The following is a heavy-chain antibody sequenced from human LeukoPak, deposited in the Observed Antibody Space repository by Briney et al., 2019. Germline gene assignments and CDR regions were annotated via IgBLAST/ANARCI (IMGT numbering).Heavy chain of an antibody. Sequence: PGGSLRLSCAASGFTFSNYAMSWVRQAPGKGLEWVSGISDSGGSTSGADSVKGRFTISRDNSKNTLNLQMNSLRAEDTAVYYCVKDRTGTYTLDYWGQGTLVTVSS. D-gene: IGHD3-10*01. CDR1: GFTFSNYA. J-gene: IGHJ4*02. V-gene: IGHV3-23*01. CDR2: ISDSGGST. CDR3: VKDRTGTYTLDY.